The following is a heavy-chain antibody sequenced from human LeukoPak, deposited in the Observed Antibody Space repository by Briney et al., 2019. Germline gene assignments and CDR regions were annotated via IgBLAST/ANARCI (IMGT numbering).Heavy chain of an antibody. Sequence: GGSLRLSCAASGFTFSSYSMNWVRQAPGKGLEWVSSISSSRSYIYYADSVKGRFTISRDNAKNSLYLQMNSLRAEDTAVYYCARDSIVVVPAAADYWGQGTLVTVSS. CDR1: GFTFSSYS. J-gene: IGHJ4*02. CDR3: ARDSIVVVPAAADY. D-gene: IGHD2-2*01. CDR2: ISSSRSYI. V-gene: IGHV3-21*01.